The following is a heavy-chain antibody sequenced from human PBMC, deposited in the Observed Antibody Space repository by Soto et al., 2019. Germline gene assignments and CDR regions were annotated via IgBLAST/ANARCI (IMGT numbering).Heavy chain of an antibody. CDR2: IKVDSGYT. D-gene: IGHD3-9*01. Sequence: QLQLVQSAAEVKTPGASVRVSCKAYGYPFIKYGISWIRQAPEQGLEWMGWIKVDSGYTNYAQKFQGRVTMTADTSSDTAFMELRSLRLDDTAVYFCATSYDTGFDPWGQGTLVSVSS. CDR1: GYPFIKYG. CDR3: ATSYDTGFDP. J-gene: IGHJ5*02. V-gene: IGHV1-18*04.